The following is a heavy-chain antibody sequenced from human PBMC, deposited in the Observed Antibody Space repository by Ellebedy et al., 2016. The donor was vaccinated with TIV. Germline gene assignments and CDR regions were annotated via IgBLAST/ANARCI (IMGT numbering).Heavy chain of an antibody. V-gene: IGHV3-49*04. CDR3: TRDLTTLAAAGTGIYYYTMDV. CDR2: IRSNANGGTT. D-gene: IGHD6-13*01. J-gene: IGHJ6*02. Sequence: GGSLRLSXTASGFTFGDYAMSWVRQAPGKGLEWVSFIRSNANGGTTEYAASVKGRFTISRDDSKSIAYLQMNSLKAEDTAVYYCTRDLTTLAAAGTGIYYYTMDVWGQGTTVTVSS. CDR1: GFTFGDYA.